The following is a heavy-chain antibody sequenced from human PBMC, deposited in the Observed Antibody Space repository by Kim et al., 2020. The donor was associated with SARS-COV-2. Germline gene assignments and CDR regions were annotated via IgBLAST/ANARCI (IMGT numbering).Heavy chain of an antibody. V-gene: IGHV4-34*01. J-gene: IGHJ6*02. CDR2: INHSGST. Sequence: SETLSLTCAVYGGSFSGYYWSWIRQPPGKGLEWIGEINHSGSTNYNPSLKSRVTISVDTSKNRFSLKLSSVTAADTAVYYFARRPSFATAGTNYKANYYYYGMDVWGQGTTVTVSS. D-gene: IGHD2-15*01. CDR1: GGSFSGYY. CDR3: ARRPSFATAGTNYKANYYYYGMDV.